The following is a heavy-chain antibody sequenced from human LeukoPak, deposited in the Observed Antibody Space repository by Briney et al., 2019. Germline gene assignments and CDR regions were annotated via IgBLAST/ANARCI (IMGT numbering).Heavy chain of an antibody. D-gene: IGHD2-15*01. J-gene: IGHJ4*02. CDR3: ARELTTQTKASCSGGHCLGYFDY. V-gene: IGHV3-7*01. CDR1: GFTFNTYW. Sequence: GGSLRLSCAASGFTFNTYWMTWVRQAPGKGLEWVANIKQDGSEKYYVDSVKGRFTISRDNAKNSLYLQMDSLRAEDTAVYYCARELTTQTKASCSGGHCLGYFDYCGQGTLVTVSS. CDR2: IKQDGSEK.